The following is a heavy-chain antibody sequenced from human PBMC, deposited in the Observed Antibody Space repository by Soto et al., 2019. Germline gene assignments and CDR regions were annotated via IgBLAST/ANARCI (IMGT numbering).Heavy chain of an antibody. V-gene: IGHV4-31*02. CDR2: IYYSGST. CDR1: GGSISSGGYY. D-gene: IGHD2-2*01. J-gene: IGHJ6*02. CDR3: ARGIEDSVLVPAAIVYGMDV. Sequence: SETLSLTCTVSGGSISSGGYYWSWIRQHPGKGLEWIGYIYYSGSTYYNPSLKSRVTISVDTSKNQFSLKLSSVTAADTAVYYCARGIEDSVLVPAAIVYGMDVWGQGTTVTVSS.